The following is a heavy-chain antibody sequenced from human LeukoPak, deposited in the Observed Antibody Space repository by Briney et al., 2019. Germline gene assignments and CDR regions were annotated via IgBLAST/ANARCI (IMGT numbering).Heavy chain of an antibody. CDR2: ISGSGDNT. V-gene: IGHV3-23*01. CDR3: AKAFRSIRDN. J-gene: IGHJ4*02. Sequence: PGGSLRLSCVGSGFTFSSYVMTWVRQAPGKGLQWVSSISGSGDNTYYADSVKGRFTIFTDHSKNTLFLQMNSLRAEDTAVYYCAKAFRSIRDNWGQGTLVTVSS. D-gene: IGHD3-3*02. CDR1: GFTFSSYV.